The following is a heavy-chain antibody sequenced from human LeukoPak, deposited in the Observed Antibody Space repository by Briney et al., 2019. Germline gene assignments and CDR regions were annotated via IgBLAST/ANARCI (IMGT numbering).Heavy chain of an antibody. Sequence: SETLSLTCAVYGGSFSGYYWSWIRQPPGKGLEWIGEINHSGSTNYNPSLKSRVTISVDTSKNQFSLKLSSVTAADTAVYYCARQIIDCIGGSCYLRDDYWGQGTLVTVSS. D-gene: IGHD2-15*01. CDR2: INHSGST. CDR1: GGSFSGYY. V-gene: IGHV4-34*01. CDR3: ARQIIDCIGGSCYLRDDY. J-gene: IGHJ4*02.